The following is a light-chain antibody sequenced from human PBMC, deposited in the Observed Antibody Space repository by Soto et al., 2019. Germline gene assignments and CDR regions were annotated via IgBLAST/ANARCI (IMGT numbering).Light chain of an antibody. Sequence: EIVMTQSPATLSVSPGDTATLSCSASQSIGSNVGWYQQKPGQAPRLLIYGASTRATGISARFSGSGSGTEFSLTISSLQSEDLAVYYCQQYNKWSLITFGQGTRLEIK. CDR3: QQYNKWSLIT. CDR1: QSIGSN. CDR2: GAS. V-gene: IGKV3-15*01. J-gene: IGKJ5*01.